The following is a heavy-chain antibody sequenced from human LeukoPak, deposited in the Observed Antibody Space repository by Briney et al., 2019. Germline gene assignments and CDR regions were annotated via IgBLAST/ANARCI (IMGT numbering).Heavy chain of an antibody. D-gene: IGHD3-22*01. CDR1: GFTFRNYG. CDR2: ISYDGSNE. Sequence: GRSLRLSCGVSGFTFRNYGMHWVRQAPGKGLEWVTLISYDGSNEYYADSVKGRFTISRDNSKNSLYLQMNSLRAEDTAVYYCAKDDSTGYYYGSAFDVWGQGTMVTVSS. CDR3: AKDDSTGYYYGSAFDV. J-gene: IGHJ3*01. V-gene: IGHV3-30*18.